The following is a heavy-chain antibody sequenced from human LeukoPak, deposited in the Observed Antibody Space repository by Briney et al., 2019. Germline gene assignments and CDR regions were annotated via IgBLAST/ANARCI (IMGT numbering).Heavy chain of an antibody. D-gene: IGHD5-24*01. CDR2: ISWNSGSI. Sequence: GGSLRLSCAASGFTFDDYAMHWVRQAPGKGLEWVSGISWNSGSIGYADSVKGRFTISRDNAKNSLYLQMNSLGAEDTALYYCAKDYDGYNSAIDYWGQGTLVTVSS. J-gene: IGHJ4*02. CDR1: GFTFDDYA. CDR3: AKDYDGYNSAIDY. V-gene: IGHV3-9*01.